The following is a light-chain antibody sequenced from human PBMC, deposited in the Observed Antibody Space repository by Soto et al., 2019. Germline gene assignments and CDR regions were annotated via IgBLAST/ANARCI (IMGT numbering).Light chain of an antibody. CDR1: SSDVGSYNL. V-gene: IGLV2-23*02. CDR3: CSYAGSSPWV. J-gene: IGLJ3*02. Sequence: QSVLTQPASVSGSPGQSITISCTGTSSDVGSYNLVSWYQQHPGKAPKLMIYEVSKRPSGVSYRFSGSKSGNTASLTNSGLQAEDEADYYCCSYAGSSPWVFGGGTKLTVL. CDR2: EVS.